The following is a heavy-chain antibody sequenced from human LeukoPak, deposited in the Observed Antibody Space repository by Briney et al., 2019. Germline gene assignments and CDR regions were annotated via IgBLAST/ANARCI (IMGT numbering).Heavy chain of an antibody. CDR2: ISSSGGST. Sequence: GGSLRLSCAASGFTFNTYNMNWVRQAPGKGLEWVSGISSSGGSTYYADSVKGRFTISRDNPKNTLYLQMNSLRVEDTAVYYCAARLTGSYYDYWGQGTLVTVSS. J-gene: IGHJ4*02. CDR1: GFTFNTYN. D-gene: IGHD3-9*01. CDR3: AARLTGSYYDY. V-gene: IGHV3-23*01.